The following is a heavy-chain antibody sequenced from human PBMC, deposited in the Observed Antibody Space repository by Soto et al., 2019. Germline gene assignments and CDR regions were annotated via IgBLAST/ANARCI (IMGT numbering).Heavy chain of an antibody. J-gene: IGHJ4*02. CDR3: ARGFYASGGYSSPFDY. V-gene: IGHV4-59*01. D-gene: IGHD3-22*01. CDR1: GDTIRNDY. Sequence: QVHLQESGPGLVKPSETLSLTCSVSGDTIRNDYWNWIRQPPGKRLEWIGSIYHSGSTNYNPSLKWRVRLSIGMSKSPWSLKLSSVTAAETAVYYFARGFYASGGYSSPFDYWGQGILVTVSS. CDR2: IYHSGST.